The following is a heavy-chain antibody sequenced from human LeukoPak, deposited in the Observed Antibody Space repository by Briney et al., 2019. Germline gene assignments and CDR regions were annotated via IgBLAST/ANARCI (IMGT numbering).Heavy chain of an antibody. CDR1: GFTFSSYS. Sequence: GGSLRLSCAASGFTFSSYSMNWVRQAPGKGLEWLAFIRYDGSNTYYADSVKGRFTVSRDDSKNTLYLQMNSLRGDDTAVYYCAKDGTSYYYIYYWGQGTLVTVSS. V-gene: IGHV3-30*02. CDR2: IRYDGSNT. D-gene: IGHD2/OR15-2a*01. J-gene: IGHJ4*02. CDR3: AKDGTSYYYIYY.